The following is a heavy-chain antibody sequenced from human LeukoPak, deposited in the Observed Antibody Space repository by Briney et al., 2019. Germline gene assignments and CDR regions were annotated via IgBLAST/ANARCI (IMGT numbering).Heavy chain of an antibody. Sequence: SVKVSCKASGGTFSSYAISWVRQAPGQGLEWMGGIIPIFDTANYAQKLQGRVTITADESTSTAYMELSSLRSEDTAVYYCARGKKPYYYDSSGYYSFDYWGQGTLVTVSS. V-gene: IGHV1-69*13. CDR2: IIPIFDTA. CDR1: GGTFSSYA. D-gene: IGHD3-22*01. J-gene: IGHJ4*02. CDR3: ARGKKPYYYDSSGYYSFDY.